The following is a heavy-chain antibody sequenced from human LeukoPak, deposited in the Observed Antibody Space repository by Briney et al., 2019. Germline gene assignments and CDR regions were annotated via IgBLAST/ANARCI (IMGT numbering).Heavy chain of an antibody. CDR3: ARAPTYYYDSSGFHPYFFDY. V-gene: IGHV1-69*13. D-gene: IGHD3-22*01. CDR2: NIPVFATA. J-gene: IGHJ4*02. CDR1: GDTFSSYV. Sequence: ASVKVSCKASGDTFSSYVISWMRQAPGQGLEWMGENIPVFATANYAQKFQGRVTITADESTSTAYMELTSLRSEDTAVYYCARAPTYYYDSSGFHPYFFDYWGQGTLVTVSS.